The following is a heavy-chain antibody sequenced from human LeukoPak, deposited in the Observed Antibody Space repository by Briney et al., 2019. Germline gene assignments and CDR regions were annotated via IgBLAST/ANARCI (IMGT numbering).Heavy chain of an antibody. CDR1: GFTFSNAR. V-gene: IGHV3-15*01. J-gene: IGHJ4*02. D-gene: IGHD3-22*01. Sequence: GGSLRLSCAASGFTFSNARMSWVRQAPGKGLEWVGRIKSKTDGGTTDYAAPVKGRFTISRDDSKNTLYLQMNSLKTEDTAVYYCTTDYYDSSGYWSGDYWGQGTLVTVSS. CDR2: IKSKTDGGTT. CDR3: TTDYYDSSGYWSGDY.